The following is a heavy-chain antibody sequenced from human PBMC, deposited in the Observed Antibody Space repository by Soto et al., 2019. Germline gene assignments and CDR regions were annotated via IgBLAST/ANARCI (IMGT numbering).Heavy chain of an antibody. CDR3: VGALTYEVPYYYYGMDV. D-gene: IGHD3-16*01. Sequence: GGSLRLSCAASGFSFSTYLMSWVRQAPGKGLEWVANIKQGGNEKFYVDSVKGRFAISRDNDKKSLYLQMDSLRVEDTAVYYCVGALTYEVPYYYYGMDVWGQGTTVTVSS. J-gene: IGHJ6*02. CDR1: GFSFSTYL. V-gene: IGHV3-7*01. CDR2: IKQGGNEK.